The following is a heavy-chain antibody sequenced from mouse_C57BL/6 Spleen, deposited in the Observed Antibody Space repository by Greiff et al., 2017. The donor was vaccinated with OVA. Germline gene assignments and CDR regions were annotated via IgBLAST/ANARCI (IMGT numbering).Heavy chain of an antibody. CDR3: ARGYDYDTYFDY. D-gene: IGHD2-4*01. CDR1: GYTFTSYW. Sequence: VQLQQPGAELVRPGSSVKLSCKASGYTFTSYWMDWVKQRPGQGLEWIGNIYPSDSETHYNQKFKDKATLTVDKSSSTAYMQLSSLTSEDSAVYYCARGYDYDTYFDYWGQGTTLTVSS. CDR2: IYPSDSET. J-gene: IGHJ2*01. V-gene: IGHV1-61*01.